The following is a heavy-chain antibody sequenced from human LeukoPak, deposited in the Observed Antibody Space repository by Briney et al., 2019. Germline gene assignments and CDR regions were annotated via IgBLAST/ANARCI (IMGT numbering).Heavy chain of an antibody. CDR3: ARLRTQGNYYFDY. CDR2: IYHSGST. J-gene: IGHJ4*02. D-gene: IGHD4-17*01. V-gene: IGHV4-30-2*01. Sequence: SQTLSLTCTVSGGSISSGGYSWSWIRQPPGKGLEWIGYIYHSGSTYYNPSLKSRVTISVDRSKNQFSLKLSSVTAADTAVYYCARLRTQGNYYFDYWGQGTLVTVSS. CDR1: GGSISSGGYS.